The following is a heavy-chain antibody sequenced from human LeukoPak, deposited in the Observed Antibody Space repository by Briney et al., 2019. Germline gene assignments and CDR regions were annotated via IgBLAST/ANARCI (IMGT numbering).Heavy chain of an antibody. J-gene: IGHJ4*02. CDR1: GFTLSNAW. D-gene: IGHD6-19*01. Sequence: GGSLRLSCAASGFTLSNAWMTWVRQAPGKGLEWVGRINSKTDGGTTDYAAPVKGRFTISRDDSKNTVYLQMNSLKTEDTAVYYCTTGQWLVWNYWGQGTLVIVSS. CDR2: INSKTDGGTT. V-gene: IGHV3-15*01. CDR3: TTGQWLVWNY.